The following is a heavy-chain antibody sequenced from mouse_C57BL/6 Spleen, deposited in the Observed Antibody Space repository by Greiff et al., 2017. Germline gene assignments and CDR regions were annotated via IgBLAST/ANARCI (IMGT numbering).Heavy chain of an antibody. CDR1: GYTFTSYW. Sequence: QVQLQQPGAELVKPGASVKMSCKASGYTFTSYWITWVKQRPGQGLEWIGDIYPGSGSTNYNEKFKSKATLTVDTSSSTAYMQLSSLTSEDSAVYYGAREDTMVTTSYFDYWGQGTTLTVSS. CDR2: IYPGSGST. CDR3: AREDTMVTTSYFDY. V-gene: IGHV1-55*01. D-gene: IGHD2-2*01. J-gene: IGHJ2*01.